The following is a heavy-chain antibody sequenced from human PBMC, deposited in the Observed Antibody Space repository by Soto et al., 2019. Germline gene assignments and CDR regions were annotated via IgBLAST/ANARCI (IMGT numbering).Heavy chain of an antibody. J-gene: IGHJ3*02. CDR3: ARAGIGGYYDSRLSAFDI. CDR2: IYYSGST. D-gene: IGHD3-22*01. V-gene: IGHV4-59*01. CDR1: GGSISSYY. Sequence: PSETLSLTCTVSGGSISSYYWSWIRQPPGKGLEWIGYIYYSGSTNYNPSLKSRVTISVDTSKNQFSLKLSSVTAADTAVYYCARAGIGGYYDSRLSAFDIPGQRTTVTVSS.